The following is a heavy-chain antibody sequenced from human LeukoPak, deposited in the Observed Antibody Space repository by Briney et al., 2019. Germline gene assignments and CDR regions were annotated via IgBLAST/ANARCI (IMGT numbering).Heavy chain of an antibody. J-gene: IGHJ6*03. CDR3: ARDTSDSGTNPGYYYYYMDV. V-gene: IGHV3-53*01. D-gene: IGHD1-26*01. CDR1: GFTVSSNY. CDR2: IYSGGST. Sequence: PGGSLRLSCAASGFTVSSNYMSWVRQAPGKGLEWVSVIYSGGSTYYADSVKGRFTISRDNSKNTLYLQMNSLRAEDTAVYYCARDTSDSGTNPGYYYYYMDVWGKGTTVTVSS.